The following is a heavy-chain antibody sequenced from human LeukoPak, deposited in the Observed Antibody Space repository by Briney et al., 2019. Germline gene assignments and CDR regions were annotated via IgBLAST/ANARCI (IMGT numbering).Heavy chain of an antibody. Sequence: GGSLRLSCVASGFSFSSFGMHWVRQAPGQGLEWIAFIGFDGSKKYYANSLKGRFAISRGNSMNTLYLQMNSLRGDDTAVYYCAKYLSFGLEIPGYWRQGTLVTVSS. J-gene: IGHJ4*02. CDR2: IGFDGSKK. CDR3: AKYLSFGLEIPGY. CDR1: GFSFSSFG. D-gene: IGHD5-18*01. V-gene: IGHV3-30*02.